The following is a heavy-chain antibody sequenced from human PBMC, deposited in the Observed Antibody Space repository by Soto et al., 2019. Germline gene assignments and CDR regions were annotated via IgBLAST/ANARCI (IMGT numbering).Heavy chain of an antibody. CDR2: IYYSGST. D-gene: IGHD3-22*01. CDR3: ARGGRKYYYDSSGYYWFDP. Sequence: ETLSLTCTVSGGSISSYYWSWIRQPPGKGLEWIGYIYYSGSTNYNPSLKSRVTISVDTSKNQFSLKLSSVTAADTAVYYCARGGRKYYYDSSGYYWFDPWGQGTLVTVSS. CDR1: GGSISSYY. J-gene: IGHJ5*02. V-gene: IGHV4-59*01.